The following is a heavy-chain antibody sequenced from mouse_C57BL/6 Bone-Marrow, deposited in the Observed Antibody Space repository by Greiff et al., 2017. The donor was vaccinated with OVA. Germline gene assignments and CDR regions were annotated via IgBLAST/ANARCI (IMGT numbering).Heavy chain of an antibody. D-gene: IGHD2-10*02. CDR1: GYTFTSYW. Sequence: QVQLKQPGAELVRPGSSVKLSCKASGYTFTSYWMHWVKQRPIQGLEWIGNIDPSDSETHYNQKFKDKATLTVDKSSSTAYMQLSSLTSEDSAVYYCARSGMVPWFAYWGQGTLVTVSA. CDR3: ARSGMVPWFAY. V-gene: IGHV1-52*01. CDR2: IDPSDSET. J-gene: IGHJ3*01.